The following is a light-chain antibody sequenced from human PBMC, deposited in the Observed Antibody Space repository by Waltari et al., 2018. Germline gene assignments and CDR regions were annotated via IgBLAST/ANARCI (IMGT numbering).Light chain of an antibody. CDR2: EVT. V-gene: IGLV2-14*01. CDR3: SSYRTTNTWV. Sequence: QSALTQPASVSGSPGQSITISCTGTTRDVGRYNYVSWYQCHPGKAPELIIYEVTNRPSGVSDRFSGSKSGNTASLSISGLQPEDEADYYCSSYRTTNTWVFGGGTKLTVL. J-gene: IGLJ3*02. CDR1: TRDVGRYNY.